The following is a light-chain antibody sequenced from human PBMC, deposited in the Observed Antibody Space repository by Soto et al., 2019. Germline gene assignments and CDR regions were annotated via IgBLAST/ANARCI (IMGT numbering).Light chain of an antibody. J-gene: IGKJ2*03. CDR3: QQYHNWYS. CDR2: GAS. Sequence: VMTQSPPTLSVSPGERATLSCRASESVSINLAWYQQKPGQAPRLLIYGASTRATGIPARFSGSGSGTEFTLTISSLQSEDSAVYHCQQYHNWYSFGQGSKLEIK. V-gene: IGKV3-15*01. CDR1: ESVSIN.